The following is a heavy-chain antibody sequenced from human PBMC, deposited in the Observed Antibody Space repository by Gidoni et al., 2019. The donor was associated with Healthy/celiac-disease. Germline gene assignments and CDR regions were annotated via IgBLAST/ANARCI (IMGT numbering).Heavy chain of an antibody. CDR3: TTEDISGSYLFDY. J-gene: IGHJ4*02. V-gene: IGHV3-15*01. CDR1: RFTFSNAW. D-gene: IGHD3-10*01. Sequence: EVQLVESVGGLVKLGGSLRLSCAAPRFTFSNAWMSWGRQAPGKGLEWVGRIKSKTDGGSTDYAAAVKGRFTISRDDSKNTLYLQMKSLKTEDTAVYYCTTEDISGSYLFDYWGQGTLVTVSS. CDR2: IKSKTDGGST.